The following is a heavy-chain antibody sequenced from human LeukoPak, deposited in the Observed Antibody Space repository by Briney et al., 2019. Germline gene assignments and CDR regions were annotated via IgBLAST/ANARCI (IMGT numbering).Heavy chain of an antibody. CDR3: TREIRYFDWFQADY. D-gene: IGHD3-9*01. J-gene: IGHJ4*02. Sequence: GGSLRLSCTTSGFTFGDYSMSWFRQAPGKGLEWVGFIRSKGYGGTAEYAASVKGRFTISRDDSNSIAYLQMNSLKTEDTAVYYCTREIRYFDWFQADYWGQGTLVTVSS. V-gene: IGHV3-49*03. CDR2: IRSKGYGGTA. CDR1: GFTFGDYS.